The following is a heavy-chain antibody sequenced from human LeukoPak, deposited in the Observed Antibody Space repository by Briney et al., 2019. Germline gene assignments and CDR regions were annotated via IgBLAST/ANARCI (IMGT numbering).Heavy chain of an antibody. CDR2: IIPIFGTA. Sequence: ASVKVSCKASGYTFTGYYMHWVRQAPGQGLEWMGGIIPIFGTANYAQKFQGRVTITADKSTSTAYMELSSLRSEDTAVYYCAREVSDPYYFDYWGQGTLVTVSS. CDR1: GYTFTGYY. J-gene: IGHJ4*02. V-gene: IGHV1-69*06. CDR3: AREVSDPYYFDY.